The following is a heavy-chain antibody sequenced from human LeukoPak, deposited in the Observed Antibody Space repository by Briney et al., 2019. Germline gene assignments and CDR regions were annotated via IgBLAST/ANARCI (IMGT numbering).Heavy chain of an antibody. Sequence: PGGSLRLSCVVSGFTFSGYWMTWVRQAPGKGLEWVANIREDGSERNYVDSVKGRFIISRDNSRNSLYLQMNSLRPEDTAVYYCTSDRNARATKEDQYDYWGQETLVTVSS. CDR1: GFTFSGYW. V-gene: IGHV3-7*01. J-gene: IGHJ4*02. CDR2: IREDGSER. D-gene: IGHD5-12*01. CDR3: TSDRNARATKEDQYDY.